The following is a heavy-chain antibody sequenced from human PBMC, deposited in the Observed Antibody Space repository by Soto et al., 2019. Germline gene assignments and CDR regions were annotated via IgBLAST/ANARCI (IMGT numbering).Heavy chain of an antibody. V-gene: IGHV1-69*01. D-gene: IGHD2-8*02. CDR3: ATSVGIAPTGEDGMDV. J-gene: IGHJ6*02. CDR2: IIPILTTP. CDR1: GGTFSIYG. Sequence: QVQLVQSGAEVKKTGSSVKVSCKASGGTFSIYGFSWVRQAPGQGPEWIGGIIPILTTPNYAQKFQGRVAIVAGESTTTVYMELSSLKFEDTAVYYCATSVGIAPTGEDGMDVWGQGTSVTVSS.